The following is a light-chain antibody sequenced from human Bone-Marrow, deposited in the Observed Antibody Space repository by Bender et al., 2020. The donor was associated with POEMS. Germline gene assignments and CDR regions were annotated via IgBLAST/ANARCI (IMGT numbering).Light chain of an antibody. Sequence: SSELTQDTAVSVALGQTVRITCQGDSLRTFYATWYQQKPGQAPVLVISGKNNRPSGIPDRFSGSRSGNTTSLTITGAQAEDEADYYCNSRDNSDNHHVVFGGGPKVTVL. J-gene: IGLJ2*01. CDR1: SLRTFY. CDR3: NSRDNSDNHHVV. V-gene: IGLV3-19*01. CDR2: GKN.